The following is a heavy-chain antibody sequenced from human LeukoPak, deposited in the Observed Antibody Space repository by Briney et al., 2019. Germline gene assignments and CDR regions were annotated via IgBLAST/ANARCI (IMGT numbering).Heavy chain of an antibody. V-gene: IGHV4-30-4*01. CDR1: GGSISSGGYY. D-gene: IGHD1-26*01. J-gene: IGHJ3*02. Sequence: NSSQTLSLTCTVSGGSISSGGYYWSWLRQPPGKGLEWFGYIYYSGSTYYNPSLKSRVTLPVDTSKNQSSLKLSSVTAADTAVYYCARGGWELPDAFDIWGQGTMVTVSS. CDR3: ARGGWELPDAFDI. CDR2: IYYSGST.